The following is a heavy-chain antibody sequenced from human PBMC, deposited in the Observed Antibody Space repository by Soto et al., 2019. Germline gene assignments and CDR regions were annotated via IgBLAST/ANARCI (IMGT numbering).Heavy chain of an antibody. D-gene: IGHD2-2*01. CDR2: MYYSGST. Sequence: QVQLQESGPGLVKPSQTLSLTCTVSGGSISSGGYYWSWIRQHPGKGLEGIGYMYYSGSTYYNPSLKSRVTISVDTSKNQFSLKLSSVTAADTAVYYCAIGSTSLGMDVWGQGTTVTVSS. CDR1: GGSISSGGYY. CDR3: AIGSTSLGMDV. J-gene: IGHJ6*02. V-gene: IGHV4-31*03.